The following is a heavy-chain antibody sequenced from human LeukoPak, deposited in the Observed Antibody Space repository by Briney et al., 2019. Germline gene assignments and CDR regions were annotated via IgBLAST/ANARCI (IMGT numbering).Heavy chain of an antibody. CDR1: GGSISSGVYY. CDR2: IYYSGST. J-gene: IGHJ4*02. V-gene: IGHV4-31*03. D-gene: IGHD6-6*01. Sequence: SETLSLTCTVSGGSISSGVYYWSWIRQHPGKGLEWIGYIYYSGSTYYNPSLKSRVTISVDTSKNQFSLKLSSVTAADTAVYYCARDSSSSGFDYWGQGTLVTVSS. CDR3: ARDSSSSGFDY.